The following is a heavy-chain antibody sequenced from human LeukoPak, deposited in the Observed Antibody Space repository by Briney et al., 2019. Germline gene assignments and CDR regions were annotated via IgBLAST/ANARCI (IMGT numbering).Heavy chain of an antibody. CDR2: INWNGGST. Sequence: PGGSLRLSCVASGFTFSSHRMSWVRQAPGKGLEWVSGINWNGGSTGYADSVRGRFTISRDNAKNSLYLQMSSLRAEDTAVYYCAKGPPRIAAAGSFGYWGQGTLVTVSS. V-gene: IGHV3-20*04. CDR3: AKGPPRIAAAGSFGY. D-gene: IGHD6-13*01. J-gene: IGHJ4*02. CDR1: GFTFSSHR.